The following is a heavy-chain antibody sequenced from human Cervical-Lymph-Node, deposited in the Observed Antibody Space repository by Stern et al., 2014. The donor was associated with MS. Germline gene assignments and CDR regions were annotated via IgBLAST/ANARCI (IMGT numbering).Heavy chain of an antibody. CDR1: GGSFSGYY. CDR2: ISQRGST. CDR3: AREAARFRGAFDP. Sequence: QVQLQQWGAGLLKPSETLSLTCAVYGGSFSGYYWSWIRQTPAKGLEWIGEISQRGSTNYSPSLKSRVAISVDTSKTQFSLSPSSVTAADTAVYYCAREAARFRGAFDPWGQGTLVTVSS. V-gene: IGHV4-34*01. J-gene: IGHJ5*02. D-gene: IGHD6-6*01.